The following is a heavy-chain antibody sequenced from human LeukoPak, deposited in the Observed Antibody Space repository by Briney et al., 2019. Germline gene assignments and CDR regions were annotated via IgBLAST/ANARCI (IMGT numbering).Heavy chain of an antibody. CDR2: IYYSGST. V-gene: IGHV4-39*01. CDR1: GGSISSSSYY. D-gene: IGHD3-10*01. CDR3: ARHVSNLSLWFGELLPFDY. J-gene: IGHJ4*02. Sequence: SETLSLTCTVSGGSISSSSYYWGWIRQPPGKGLEWIGSIYYSGSTYYNPSLKSRVTISVDTSKNQFSLKLSSVPAADTAVYYCARHVSNLSLWFGELLPFDYWGQGTLVTVSS.